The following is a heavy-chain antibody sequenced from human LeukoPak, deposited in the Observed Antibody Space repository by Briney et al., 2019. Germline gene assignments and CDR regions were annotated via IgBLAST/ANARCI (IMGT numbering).Heavy chain of an antibody. Sequence: PSETLSLTCAVHGGSFSGFYWTWMRQPPGKGPEWIGEIFDGGRTNYNPSLKSRVTISVDTSKNQFSLKLSSVTAADTAVYYCAKGPEYSSSWYEGNWFDPWGQGTLVTVSS. CDR2: IFDGGRT. V-gene: IGHV4-34*09. CDR3: AKGPEYSSSWYEGNWFDP. J-gene: IGHJ5*02. D-gene: IGHD6-13*01. CDR1: GGSFSGFY.